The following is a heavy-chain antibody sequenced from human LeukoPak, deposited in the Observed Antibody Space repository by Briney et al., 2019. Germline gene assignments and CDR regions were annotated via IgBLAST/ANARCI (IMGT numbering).Heavy chain of an antibody. CDR3: ARGKGYYDSSGYSYPHKKENWFDP. V-gene: IGHV4-34*01. CDR2: INHSGST. CDR1: GGSFSGYY. Sequence: SETLSLTCAVYGGSFSGYYWSWIRQPPGKGLEWIGEINHSGSTNYNPSLKSRVTISVDTSKNQFSLKLSSVTAADTAVYYCARGKGYYDSSGYSYPHKKENWFDPWGQGTLVTVSS. D-gene: IGHD3-22*01. J-gene: IGHJ5*02.